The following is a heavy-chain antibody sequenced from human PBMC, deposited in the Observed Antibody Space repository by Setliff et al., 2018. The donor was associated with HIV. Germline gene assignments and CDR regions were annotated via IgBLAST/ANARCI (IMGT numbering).Heavy chain of an antibody. D-gene: IGHD4-17*01. CDR3: ARDFRDYGGNYWYFDL. J-gene: IGHJ2*01. V-gene: IGHV4-61*02. CDR1: GGSISSGSYY. Sequence: PSETLSLTCTVSGGSISSGSYYWSWIRQPAGKGLEWIGRIYTSGGTNYNPSLKSRVTISLDTSKNQFSLKLSSVTAADTAVYYCARDFRDYGGNYWYFDLWGRGTLVTVSS. CDR2: IYTSGGT.